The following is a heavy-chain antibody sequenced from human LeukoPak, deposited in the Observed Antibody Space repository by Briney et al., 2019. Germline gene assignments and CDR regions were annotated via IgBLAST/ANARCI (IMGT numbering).Heavy chain of an antibody. CDR1: GFTVSSNY. Sequence: PGGSLRLSCAASGFTVSSNYMTWVRQAPGKGLEWVSVIYISDYTYYADSVKGRFTISRDNAENTLYLQMNSLRAEDTAVYYCARAVMGTLDYWGRGTQVTVSS. V-gene: IGHV3-53*01. CDR3: ARAVMGTLDY. J-gene: IGHJ4*02. D-gene: IGHD7-27*01. CDR2: IYISDYT.